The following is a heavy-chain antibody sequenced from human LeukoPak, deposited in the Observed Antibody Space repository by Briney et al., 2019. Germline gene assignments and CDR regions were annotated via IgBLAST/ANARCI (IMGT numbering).Heavy chain of an antibody. Sequence: KAGGSLRLSCAASGFTFSNYTVNWVRQAPGKGLEWVSSIGSSSDKYYADSVRGRFTISRDNAKNSLYLQMNSLRAGDTATYYCARDINYYGSGRPDYFDYWGQGTLVTVSS. J-gene: IGHJ4*02. D-gene: IGHD3-10*01. CDR2: IGSSSDK. CDR3: ARDINYYGSGRPDYFDY. V-gene: IGHV3-69-1*02. CDR1: GFTFSNYT.